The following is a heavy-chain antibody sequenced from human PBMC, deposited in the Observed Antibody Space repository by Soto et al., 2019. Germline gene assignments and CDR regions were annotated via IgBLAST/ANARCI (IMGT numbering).Heavy chain of an antibody. CDR1: NGSISTYY. V-gene: IGHV4-59*01. CDR3: VRDYLLAGFDT. J-gene: IGHJ5*02. Sequence: NPPETLSLTCTVSNGSISTYYWTWVRQPPGKGLEWIGYVYYSGSSNYNPSLKSRVGMSIDTSKNQFSLELKSVTAADTATYYCVRDYLLAGFDTWGQGILVTAPQ. D-gene: IGHD6-19*01. CDR2: VYYSGSS.